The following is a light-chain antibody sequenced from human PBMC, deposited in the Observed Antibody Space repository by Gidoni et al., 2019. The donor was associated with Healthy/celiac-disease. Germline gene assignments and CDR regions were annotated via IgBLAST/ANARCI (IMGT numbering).Light chain of an antibody. CDR3: QSYDSSLSGSV. Sequence: QSVLTQPPSVSGAPGQRVTISCTGGSSNIGAGYEVPWYQQLPGTAPKLPIYGNSNRPSGVPDRFSGSKSGTSASLAITGLQAEDEADYYCQSYDSSLSGSVFGGGTKLTVL. V-gene: IGLV1-40*01. J-gene: IGLJ2*01. CDR2: GNS. CDR1: SSNIGAGYE.